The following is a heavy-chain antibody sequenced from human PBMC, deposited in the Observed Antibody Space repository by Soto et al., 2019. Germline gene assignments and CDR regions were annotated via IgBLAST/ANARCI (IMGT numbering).Heavy chain of an antibody. J-gene: IGHJ4*02. CDR3: ARDSLSGSYYLDY. Sequence: QVQLVESGGGVVQPGRSLRLSCAASGFTFSSYGMHWVRQAPGKGLEWVAVIWYDGSNKYYADSVKGRFTISRDNSKNRLYLQMNSLRAEDTAVDYCARDSLSGSYYLDYWGQGTLVTVSS. CDR1: GFTFSSYG. D-gene: IGHD1-26*01. CDR2: IWYDGSNK. V-gene: IGHV3-33*01.